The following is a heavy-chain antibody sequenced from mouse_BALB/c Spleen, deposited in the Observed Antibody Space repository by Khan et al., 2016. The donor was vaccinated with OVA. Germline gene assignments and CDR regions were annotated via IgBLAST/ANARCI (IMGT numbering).Heavy chain of an antibody. Sequence: VQLQQSGAELAKPGASVKMSCKASGYIFTSYWMHWVKQRPGQGLEWIGYINPATDYTEYNQKFKNKATLTADKSSSTAYMQLSSLESAAAAVYECVNHCRSSAWFTYWGQGSPVTVSA. CDR1: GYIFTSYW. CDR3: VNHCRSSAWFTY. V-gene: IGHV1-7*01. CDR2: INPATDYT. J-gene: IGHJ3*01.